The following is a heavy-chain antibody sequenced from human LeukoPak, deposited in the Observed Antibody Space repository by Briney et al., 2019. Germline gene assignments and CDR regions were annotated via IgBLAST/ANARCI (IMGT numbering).Heavy chain of an antibody. J-gene: IGHJ4*02. D-gene: IGHD6-13*01. Sequence: GGSLRLSCAASGFTFSSYAMSWVRQAPGKGLEWVPAISGSGGSTYYADSVKGRFTISRDNSKNTLYLQMNSLRAEDTAVYYCAKDRAAAGTFDYWGQGTLVTVSS. CDR3: AKDRAAAGTFDY. CDR2: ISGSGGST. CDR1: GFTFSSYA. V-gene: IGHV3-23*01.